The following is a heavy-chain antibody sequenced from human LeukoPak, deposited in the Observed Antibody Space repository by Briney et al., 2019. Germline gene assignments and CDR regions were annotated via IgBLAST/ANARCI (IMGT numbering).Heavy chain of an antibody. CDR3: ARGSSSRKPTDY. CDR1: GGSISSGSYY. CDR2: IYYSGST. Sequence: SETLSLTCTVSGGSISSGSYYWSWIRQPPGKGLEWIGYIYYSGSTNYNPSLKSRVTISVDTSKNQFSLKLSSVTAADTAVYYCARGSSSRKPTDYWGQGTLVTVSS. D-gene: IGHD6-13*01. V-gene: IGHV4-61*01. J-gene: IGHJ4*02.